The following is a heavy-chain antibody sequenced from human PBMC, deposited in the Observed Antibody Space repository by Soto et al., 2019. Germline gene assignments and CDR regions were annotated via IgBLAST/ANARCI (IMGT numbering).Heavy chain of an antibody. D-gene: IGHD1-20*01. V-gene: IGHV1-3*01. CDR2: INAGNGNT. Sequence: ASVKVSCKASGYTFTSYAMHWVRQAPGQRLEWMGWINAGNGNTKYSQKFQGRVTITRDTSASTAYMELSSLRSEDTAVYYCAREGGITGIDNWFDPWGQGTLVTVSS. CDR3: AREGGITGIDNWFDP. J-gene: IGHJ5*02. CDR1: GYTFTSYA.